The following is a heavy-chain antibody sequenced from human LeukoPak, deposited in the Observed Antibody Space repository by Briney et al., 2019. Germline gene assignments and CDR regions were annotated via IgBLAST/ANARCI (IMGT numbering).Heavy chain of an antibody. J-gene: IGHJ3*02. V-gene: IGHV4-61*02. CDR1: GGSISSGSYY. D-gene: IGHD1-20*01. Sequence: SQTLSLTCTVSGGSISSGSYYWSWIRQPAGKGLEWIGRIYTSGSTNYNPSLKSRVTISVDTSKNQFSLKLSSVTAADPAVYYCASFFYNWNDGFAFDIWGQGTMVTVSS. CDR3: ASFFYNWNDGFAFDI. CDR2: IYTSGST.